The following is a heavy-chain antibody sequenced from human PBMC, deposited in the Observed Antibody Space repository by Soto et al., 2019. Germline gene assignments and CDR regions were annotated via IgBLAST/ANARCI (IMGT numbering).Heavy chain of an antibody. D-gene: IGHD6-19*01. Sequence: GASVKVSCKASGYTFTSYAMHCVLQSPGQRLEWMGWINAGNGNTKYSQKFQGRVTITRDTSASTAYMELSSLRSEDTAVYYCAREASSGWYPSFDYWGQGTLVTVSS. CDR3: AREASSGWYPSFDY. J-gene: IGHJ4*02. CDR2: INAGNGNT. V-gene: IGHV1-3*01. CDR1: GYTFTSYA.